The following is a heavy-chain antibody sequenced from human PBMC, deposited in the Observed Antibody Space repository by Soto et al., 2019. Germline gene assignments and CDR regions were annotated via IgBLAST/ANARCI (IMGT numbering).Heavy chain of an antibody. J-gene: IGHJ4*02. D-gene: IGHD6-13*01. CDR1: GFTFRNYA. Sequence: EVQLLESGGGLVQPGGSLRLSCAASGFTFRNYAMTWVRQAPGKGLEWVSAISDSGGSTYYADSVTGRFTISRDNYKDTLYLQMNSLRAEDTAVYYCAKGWSSSWYYFDYWGQGILVTGSS. V-gene: IGHV3-23*01. CDR3: AKGWSSSWYYFDY. CDR2: ISDSGGST.